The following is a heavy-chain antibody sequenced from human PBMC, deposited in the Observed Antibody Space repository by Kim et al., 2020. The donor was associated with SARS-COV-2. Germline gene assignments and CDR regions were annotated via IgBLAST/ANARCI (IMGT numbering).Heavy chain of an antibody. D-gene: IGHD6-13*01. J-gene: IGHJ6*02. CDR2: ISGSGGST. CDR1: GFTFSSYA. Sequence: GGSLRLSCAASGFTFSSYAMSWVRQAPGKGLEWVSAISGSGGSTYYADSVKGRFTISRDNSKNTLYLQMNSLRTEDTAVYYCAKEMERQLVAEGTKRYYYSYYGMDVWGQGTTVTVSS. CDR3: AKEMERQLVAEGTKRYYYSYYGMDV. V-gene: IGHV3-23*01.